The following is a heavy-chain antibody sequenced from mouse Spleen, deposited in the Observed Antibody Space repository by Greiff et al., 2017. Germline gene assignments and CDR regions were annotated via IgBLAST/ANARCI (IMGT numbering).Heavy chain of an antibody. V-gene: IGHV3-1*01. CDR3: ARDRVGDWYFDI. CDR2: ISYSGST. CDR1: GYSITSGYD. J-gene: IGHJ1*01. D-gene: IGHD1-1*02. Sequence: EVQLVESGPGMVKPSQSLSLTCTVTGYSITSGYDWHWIRHFPGNKLEWMGYISYSGSTNYNPSLKSRISITHDTSKNHFFLKLNSVTTEDTATYYCARDRVGDWYFDIWGAGTTVTVSS.